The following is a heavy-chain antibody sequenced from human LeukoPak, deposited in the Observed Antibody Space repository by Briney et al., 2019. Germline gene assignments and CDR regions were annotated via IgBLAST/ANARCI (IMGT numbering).Heavy chain of an antibody. J-gene: IGHJ4*02. CDR3: ASSVSSGYLDY. D-gene: IGHD6-19*01. CDR2: IYYSGST. V-gene: IGHV4-59*01. CDR1: GGSFSGYY. Sequence: PSETLSLTCAVYGGSFSGYYWSWIRQPPGKGLEWIGYIYYSGSTNYNPSLKSRVTISVDTSQNQFSLKLSSVTAADTAMYYCASSVSSGYLDYWGQGTLVTVSS.